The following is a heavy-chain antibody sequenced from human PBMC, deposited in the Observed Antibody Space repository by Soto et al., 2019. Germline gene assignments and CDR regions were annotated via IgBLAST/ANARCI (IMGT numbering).Heavy chain of an antibody. J-gene: IGHJ6*02. V-gene: IGHV4-38-2*01. CDR3: AAATLPGARFYGMDV. D-gene: IGHD2-2*01. CDR2: LSQNGGT. CDR1: GYSFNSVHF. Sequence: PSETLSLTGVVSGYSFNSVHFWGWIRQPPGKGLQWIGSLSQNGGTYRNPSLRSRVTLSVDTSKNQFSLKLTSVTAADAAVYYCAAATLPGARFYGMDVWGQGSTVTVSS.